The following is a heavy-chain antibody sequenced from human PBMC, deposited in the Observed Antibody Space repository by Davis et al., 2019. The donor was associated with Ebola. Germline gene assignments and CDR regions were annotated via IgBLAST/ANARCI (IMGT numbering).Heavy chain of an antibody. Sequence: GESLKISCAVSGFTFSSYGMHWVRQAPGKGLEWVASIRFDGNNKNSADSVKGRFTISRDNSKNTVYLQMNSLRAEDTAIYFCARGVWSGYYFDNWGQGTLVTVSS. V-gene: IGHV3-30*02. J-gene: IGHJ4*02. CDR3: ARGVWSGYYFDN. CDR2: IRFDGNNK. D-gene: IGHD3-3*01. CDR1: GFTFSSYG.